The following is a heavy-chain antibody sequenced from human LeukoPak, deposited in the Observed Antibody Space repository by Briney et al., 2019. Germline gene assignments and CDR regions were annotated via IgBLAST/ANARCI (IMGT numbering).Heavy chain of an antibody. Sequence: GGSLRLSSAASGSSPSIYSMNWVRQPPGKGLEWVSSISTSSSYIYYADSVKGRFTISRDNSKSSLYLQMNSLRSEDTAVYYCARDSPAAAYYYYYYMDVWGKGTTVTVSS. CDR1: GSSPSIYS. V-gene: IGHV3-21*01. CDR3: ARDSPAAAYYYYYYMDV. D-gene: IGHD2-2*01. CDR2: ISTSSSYI. J-gene: IGHJ6*03.